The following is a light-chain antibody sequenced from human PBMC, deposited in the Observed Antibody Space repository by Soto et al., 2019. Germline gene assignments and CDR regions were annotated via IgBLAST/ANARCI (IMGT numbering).Light chain of an antibody. Sequence: EIVLTQSPVTLSLSPGERATLSCRASQSINNYLAWYQQKPGQPPRLLIYDASNRATAIPVRFSGGGSGTDFTLTISSLEPEDSAVYYCQYRGIWPPGATFGGGTKVEIK. CDR1: QSINNY. CDR2: DAS. CDR3: QYRGIWPPGAT. V-gene: IGKV3-11*01. J-gene: IGKJ4*01.